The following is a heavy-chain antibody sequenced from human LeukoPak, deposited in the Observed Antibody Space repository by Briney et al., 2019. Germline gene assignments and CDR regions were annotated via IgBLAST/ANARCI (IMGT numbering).Heavy chain of an antibody. CDR2: ISWNSGSI. CDR3: AKEKGYSGDPLDY. V-gene: IGHV3-9*01. CDR1: GFTFDDYA. D-gene: IGHD5-18*01. Sequence: GGSLRLSCAASGFTFDDYAMHWVRQAPGKGLEWVSGISWNSGSIGYADSVKGRFTISRDNSKNTLYLQMNSPRAEDTAVYYCAKEKGYSGDPLDYWGQGTLVTVSS. J-gene: IGHJ4*02.